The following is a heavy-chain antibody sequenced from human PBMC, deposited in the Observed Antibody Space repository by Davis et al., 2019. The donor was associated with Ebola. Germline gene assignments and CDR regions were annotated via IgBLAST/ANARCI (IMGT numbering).Heavy chain of an antibody. V-gene: IGHV4-38-2*02. CDR1: GYSISSGYY. J-gene: IGHJ4*02. CDR2: IYHSGST. Sequence: MPSETLSLTCTVSGYSISSGYYWGWIRQPPGKGLEWIGSIYHSGSTYYNPSLKSRVTISVDTSKNQFSLKLSSVTAADTAVYYCAKDIRTSYWGRGTLVTVSS. CDR3: AKDIRTSY.